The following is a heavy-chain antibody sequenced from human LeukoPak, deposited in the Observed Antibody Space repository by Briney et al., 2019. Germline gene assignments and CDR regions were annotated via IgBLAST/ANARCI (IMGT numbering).Heavy chain of an antibody. Sequence: KASETLSLTCTVSGYSITRGSYWGWIRQPPGKGLEWIGEINHSGSTNYNPSLKSRVTISVDTSKNQFSLHLSSVTAADTAVYYCARRSYNSPFRYWGQGTLVTVSS. J-gene: IGHJ4*02. CDR3: ARRSYNSPFRY. CDR1: GYSITRGSY. V-gene: IGHV4-38-2*02. D-gene: IGHD5-24*01. CDR2: INHSGST.